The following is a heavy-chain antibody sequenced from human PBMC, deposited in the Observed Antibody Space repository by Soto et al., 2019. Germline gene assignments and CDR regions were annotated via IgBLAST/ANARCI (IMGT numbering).Heavy chain of an antibody. Sequence: SGPTVVNPTQTLRLTCTRSGFSLSTDGMCVSWIRQPPGKALEWLARIDWNDDKYYSTSLKTRLTISKDTSKNQAVLTMTKLDPADTATYYCARVWWFGEKEYFQNWGQGTLVTVSS. V-gene: IGHV2-70*11. CDR2: IDWNDDK. D-gene: IGHD2-21*01. CDR1: GFSLSTDGMC. J-gene: IGHJ1*01. CDR3: ARVWWFGEKEYFQN.